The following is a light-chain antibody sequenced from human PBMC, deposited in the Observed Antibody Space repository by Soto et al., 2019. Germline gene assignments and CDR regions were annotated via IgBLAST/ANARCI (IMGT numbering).Light chain of an antibody. V-gene: IGKV1-39*01. J-gene: IGKJ1*01. CDR1: HSISTY. CDR2: GAS. CDR3: QQSYSNPKT. Sequence: DIQMTQSPSSLSASIGDRVTITCQARHSISTYVNWYQQKPGQAPQLLIYGASSLQSGVPSRFSGRGSGTDFTLTISSLQPEDFATYYCQQSYSNPKTFGQGTKVQI.